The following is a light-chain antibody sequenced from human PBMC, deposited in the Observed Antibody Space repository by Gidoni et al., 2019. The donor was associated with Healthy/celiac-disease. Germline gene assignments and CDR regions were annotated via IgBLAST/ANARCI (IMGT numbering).Light chain of an antibody. CDR2: AAS. J-gene: IGKJ5*01. Sequence: DIQMTQSPSSLSASVGDRVTITCRASQSISIYLNWYQQKPGKAPKLLIYAASSLHSGVPSRFSGSGSGTDFTLTISSLQPEDFATYYCQQSYSTPITFGQGTQLEIK. V-gene: IGKV1-39*01. CDR1: QSISIY. CDR3: QQSYSTPIT.